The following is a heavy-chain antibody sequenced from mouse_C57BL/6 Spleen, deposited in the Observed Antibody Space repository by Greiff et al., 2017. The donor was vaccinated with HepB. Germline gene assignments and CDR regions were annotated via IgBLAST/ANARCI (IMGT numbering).Heavy chain of an antibody. CDR1: GYAFSSYW. V-gene: IGHV1-80*01. J-gene: IGHJ2*01. Sequence: VQLQQSGAELVKPGASVKISCKASGYAFSSYWMNWVKQRPGKGLEWIGQIYPGDGDTNYNGKFKGKATLTADKSSSTAYMQLSSLTSEDSAVYFCASEGGYDYPPLFDYWGQGTTLTVSS. CDR3: ASEGGYDYPPLFDY. D-gene: IGHD2-4*01. CDR2: IYPGDGDT.